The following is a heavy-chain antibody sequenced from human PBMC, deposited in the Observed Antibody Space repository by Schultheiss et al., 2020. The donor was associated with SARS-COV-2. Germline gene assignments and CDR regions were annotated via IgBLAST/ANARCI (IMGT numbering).Heavy chain of an antibody. CDR2: ISDSDNTL. CDR1: GFTFSSYA. D-gene: IGHD6-19*01. Sequence: GGSLRLSCEASGFTFSSYAMTWVRQAPGKGLEWVSYISDSDNTLYYADFVKGRFTISRDNTNNSLFLQMNSLRAEDTAVYYCARGGPRAVAPMDVWGQGTTVTVSS. J-gene: IGHJ6*02. V-gene: IGHV3-48*03. CDR3: ARGGPRAVAPMDV.